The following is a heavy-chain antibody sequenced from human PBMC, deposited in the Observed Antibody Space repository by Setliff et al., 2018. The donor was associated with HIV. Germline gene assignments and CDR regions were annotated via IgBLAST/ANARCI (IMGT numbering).Heavy chain of an antibody. CDR1: GGTFNTHA. Sequence: PRASVKVSCKASGGTFNTHAFSWVRQAPGQGLEWMGGIIPVRGLANYARNFQGRVTITADTSTNTAYLEVVSLRSEDTAIYYCARHYFDSNSYYRPPFDSWGQGTPVTVSS. V-gene: IGHV1-69*10. J-gene: IGHJ5*01. CDR3: ARHYFDSNSYYRPPFDS. D-gene: IGHD3-22*01. CDR2: IIPVRGLA.